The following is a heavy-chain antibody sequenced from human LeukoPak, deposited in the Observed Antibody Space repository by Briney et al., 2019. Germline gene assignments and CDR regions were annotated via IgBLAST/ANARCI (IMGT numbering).Heavy chain of an antibody. CDR2: ISSDGINK. D-gene: IGHD3-9*01. V-gene: IGHV3-30*03. J-gene: IGHJ4*02. CDR3: ARDSSVVRYFDWSDYFDY. Sequence: PGGSLRLSCAASGFTFSSYGVHWVRQAPGKGLEWLAVISSDGINKKYADSVKGRFTSSRENSKNTVHLQMNNLRPDDTAIYYCARDSSVVRYFDWSDYFDYWGQGTVVTVSS. CDR1: GFTFSSYG.